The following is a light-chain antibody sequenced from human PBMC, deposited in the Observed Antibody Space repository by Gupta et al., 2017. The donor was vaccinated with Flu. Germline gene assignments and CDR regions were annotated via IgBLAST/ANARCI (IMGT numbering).Light chain of an antibody. CDR1: SSNIGNNY. V-gene: IGLV1-51*02. J-gene: IGLJ3*02. Sequence: KVTISCSGRSSNIGNNYVSWYQQLPGTAPKLLIYENNKRPSGIPDRFSGSKSGTSATLGITGLQTGDEADYYCGTWDSSLSAGVFGGGTKLTVL. CDR2: ENN. CDR3: GTWDSSLSAGV.